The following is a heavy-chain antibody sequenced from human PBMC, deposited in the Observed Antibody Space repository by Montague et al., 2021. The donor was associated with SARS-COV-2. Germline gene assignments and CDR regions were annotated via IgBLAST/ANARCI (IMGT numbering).Heavy chain of an antibody. CDR1: GGSISSYY. J-gene: IGHJ5*01. CDR2: INYSGST. V-gene: IGHV4-59*01. D-gene: IGHD2-15*01. Sequence: SETLSLTCTVSGGSISSYYWSWIRQPPGKGLEWIGYINYSGSTNXNPSLKSRVTISVDTSKNQFSLKLSSVTAADTAVYYCARASLGYCSGGRCYVGFDSWGQGTLVTVSS. CDR3: ARASLGYCSGGRCYVGFDS.